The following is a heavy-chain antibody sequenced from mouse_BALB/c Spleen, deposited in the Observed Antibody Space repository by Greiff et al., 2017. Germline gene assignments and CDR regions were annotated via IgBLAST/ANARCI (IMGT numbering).Heavy chain of an antibody. Sequence: EVKVVESGGGLVQPGGSRKLSCAASGFTFSSFGMHWVRQAPEKGLEWVAYISSGSSTIYYADTVKGRFTISRDNPKNTLFLQMTSLRSEDTAMYYCALYGNYGAYWGQGTLVTVSA. CDR3: ALYGNYGAY. D-gene: IGHD2-1*01. CDR1: GFTFSSFG. CDR2: ISSGSSTI. J-gene: IGHJ3*01. V-gene: IGHV5-17*02.